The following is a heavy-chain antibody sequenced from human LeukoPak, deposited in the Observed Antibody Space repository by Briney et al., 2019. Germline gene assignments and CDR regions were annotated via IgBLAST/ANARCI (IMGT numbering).Heavy chain of an antibody. CDR3: ARGHTQIGGKRTVFGY. J-gene: IGHJ4*02. Sequence: ASVKVSCKASGYTFTSYDINWVRQATGQGLEWMGWMNPNSGNTGYAQKFQGRVTMTRNTSISTAYMELSSLRSEDTAVYYCARGHTQIGGKRTVFGYWGQGTLVTVFS. V-gene: IGHV1-8*01. D-gene: IGHD2-15*01. CDR1: GYTFTSYD. CDR2: MNPNSGNT.